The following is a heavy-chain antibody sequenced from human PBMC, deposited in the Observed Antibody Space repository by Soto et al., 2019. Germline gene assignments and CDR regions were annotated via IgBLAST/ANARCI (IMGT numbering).Heavy chain of an antibody. D-gene: IGHD3-22*01. Sequence: GESLKISCKGSGYSFTTYWIGWVRQMPGKGLEWMGIIYPGDSDTRYSPSFQGQVTISADKSISTAYLQWSSLKASALGLGGYYYRRYYGMDVWGQGTTVTVSS. J-gene: IGHJ6*02. CDR1: GYSFTTYW. CDR3: YYRRYYGMDV. V-gene: IGHV5-51*01. CDR2: IYPGDSDT.